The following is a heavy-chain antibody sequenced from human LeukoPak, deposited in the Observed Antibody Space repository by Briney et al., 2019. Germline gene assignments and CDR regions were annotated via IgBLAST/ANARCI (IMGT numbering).Heavy chain of an antibody. CDR3: ARGRRNYDILTGYSSSWFDP. CDR2: INHSGST. D-gene: IGHD3-9*01. CDR1: GGSFSGYY. V-gene: IGHV4-34*01. Sequence: SETLSLTCAVYGGSFSGYYWSWIRQPPGKGLEWIGEINHSGSTNYNPSLKSRVTISVDTSKNQFSLKLSSVTAADTAVCYCARGRRNYDILTGYSSSWFDPWGQGTLVTVSS. J-gene: IGHJ5*02.